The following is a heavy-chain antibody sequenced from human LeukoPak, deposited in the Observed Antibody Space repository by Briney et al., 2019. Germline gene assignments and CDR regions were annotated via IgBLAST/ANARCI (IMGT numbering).Heavy chain of an antibody. CDR3: ARQRYSSGWLFDY. Sequence: PSETLSLTCTVSGGSISSSSYYWGWIRQPPGKGLEWIGSIYYSGGTYYNPSLKSRVTISVDTSKNQFSLKLSSVTAADTAVYYCARQRYSSGWLFDYWGQGTLVTVSS. D-gene: IGHD6-19*01. CDR1: GGSISSSSYY. V-gene: IGHV4-39*01. CDR2: IYYSGGT. J-gene: IGHJ4*02.